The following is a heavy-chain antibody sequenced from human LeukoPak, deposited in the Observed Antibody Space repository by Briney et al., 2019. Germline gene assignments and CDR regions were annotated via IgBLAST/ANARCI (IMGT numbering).Heavy chain of an antibody. CDR1: GFTFRSYA. V-gene: IGHV3-23*01. J-gene: IGHJ4*02. Sequence: GGSLRLSCTASGFTFRSYAMNWVRQVPGKGLEWVSGISGSGTGTYCADSVKGRFTISRDNSKNTLFLQMNSLRAEDTAVYYCVKGSLYSSGCYDYWGQGTLVSVSA. D-gene: IGHD6-19*01. CDR3: VKGSLYSSGCYDY. CDR2: ISGSGTGT.